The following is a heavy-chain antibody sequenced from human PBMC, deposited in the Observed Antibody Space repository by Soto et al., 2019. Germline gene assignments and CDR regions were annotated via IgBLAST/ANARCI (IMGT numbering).Heavy chain of an antibody. Sequence: EVQLVESGGGLVKPGGSLRLSCAASGFTFSNAWMSWVRQAPGKGLEWVGRIKSKTDGGTTDYAAPVKGRFTISRDDSKNTLYLQMNSQKTEDTAVYYCTTDSRVPVVPAAMGTHQEFDYWGQGTLVTVSS. D-gene: IGHD2-2*01. CDR3: TTDSRVPVVPAAMGTHQEFDY. V-gene: IGHV3-15*01. CDR2: IKSKTDGGTT. J-gene: IGHJ4*02. CDR1: GFTFSNAW.